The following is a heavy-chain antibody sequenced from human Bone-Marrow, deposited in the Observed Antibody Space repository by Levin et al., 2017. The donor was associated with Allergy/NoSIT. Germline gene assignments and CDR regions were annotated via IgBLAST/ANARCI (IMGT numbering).Heavy chain of an antibody. CDR1: GGTFSSYA. J-gene: IGHJ4*02. CDR2: IIPIFGTA. CDR3: AREGWAVKPPGLIFYFDY. V-gene: IGHV1-69*06. D-gene: IGHD3-16*02. Sequence: AASVKVSCKASGGTFSSYAISWVRQAPGQGLEWMGGIIPIFGTANYAQKFQGRVTITADKSTSTAYMELSSLRSEDTAVYYCAREGWAVKPPGLIFYFDYWGQGTLVTVSS.